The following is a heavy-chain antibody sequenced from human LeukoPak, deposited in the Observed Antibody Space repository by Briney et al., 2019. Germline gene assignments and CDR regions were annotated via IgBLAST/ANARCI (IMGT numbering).Heavy chain of an antibody. J-gene: IGHJ4*02. CDR1: GGSISSYY. Sequence: PSETLSLTCTVSGGSISSYYWSWIRQPPGKGLEWIGYIYYSGSTNYNPSLKSRVTISVDTSKNQFSLKLSSVTAADTAVYYCARSSDYGDSPLGYWGQGTLVTVSS. CDR2: IYYSGST. D-gene: IGHD4-17*01. V-gene: IGHV4-59*01. CDR3: ARSSDYGDSPLGY.